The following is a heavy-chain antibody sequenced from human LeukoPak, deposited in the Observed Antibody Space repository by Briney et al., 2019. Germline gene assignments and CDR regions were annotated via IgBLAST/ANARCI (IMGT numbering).Heavy chain of an antibody. CDR1: GFTFSSYS. CDR2: ISSTDRYI. Sequence: GGSLRLSCAASGFTFSSYSMNWVRQAPGKGLEWVSSISSTDRYIYYADSVKGRFTISRDNAKNSLYLQMNSLRAEDTAVYYCARGKYMSSSSYYFDYWGQGTLVTVSS. D-gene: IGHD6-6*01. CDR3: ARGKYMSSSSYYFDY. V-gene: IGHV3-21*01. J-gene: IGHJ4*02.